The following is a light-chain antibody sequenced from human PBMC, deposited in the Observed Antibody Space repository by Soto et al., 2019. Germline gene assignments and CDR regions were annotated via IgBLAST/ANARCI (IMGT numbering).Light chain of an antibody. V-gene: IGLV2-14*01. Sequence: QSALTQPASVSGSPGQSIIISCTGTSSDVGGYNYVSWYQHHPGKAPKLIIYEVRTRPSGVSDRFSGSKSGNTASLTISGLQAEDEADYYCSSYTSDWGVFGTGTKLTVL. J-gene: IGLJ1*01. CDR3: SSYTSDWGV. CDR1: SSDVGGYNY. CDR2: EVR.